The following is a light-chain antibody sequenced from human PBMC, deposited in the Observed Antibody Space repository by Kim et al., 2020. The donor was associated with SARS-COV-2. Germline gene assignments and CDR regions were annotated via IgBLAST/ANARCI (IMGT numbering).Light chain of an antibody. CDR3: SSRDNSGNYLRV. Sequence: SSELAQDQAVSVALGQTVGITCQGDSLRIYYASWYQQKPGQAPVLVFFGKNKRPSGIPDRFSGSHSGNTASLTITGAQAEDEADYYCSSRDNSGNYLRVFGSGTKVTVL. J-gene: IGLJ1*01. CDR2: GKN. V-gene: IGLV3-19*01. CDR1: SLRIYY.